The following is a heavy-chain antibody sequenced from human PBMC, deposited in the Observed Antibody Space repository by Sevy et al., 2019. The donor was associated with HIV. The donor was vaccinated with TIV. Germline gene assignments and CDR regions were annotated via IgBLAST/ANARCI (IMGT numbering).Heavy chain of an antibody. Sequence: GGSLRLSCAVSGFSFSNYWMSWVRQAPGKGLEWVANIKEDGSEKHYVDSVKARFTISRDNTKNSLFLQMNSMRAEDTALYYCAGYNNLGYWGQGTLVTVSS. CDR2: IKEDGSEK. CDR3: AGYNNLGY. J-gene: IGHJ4*02. CDR1: GFSFSNYW. D-gene: IGHD1-1*01. V-gene: IGHV3-7*01.